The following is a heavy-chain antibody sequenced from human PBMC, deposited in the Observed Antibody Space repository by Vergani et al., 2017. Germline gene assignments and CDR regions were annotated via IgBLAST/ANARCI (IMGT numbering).Heavy chain of an antibody. V-gene: IGHV3-43*01. J-gene: IGHJ6*04. CDR2: ISWDGGST. D-gene: IGHD3-10*01. Sequence: EVQLVESGGVVVQPGGSLRLSCAASGFTFDDYTMHWVRQAPGKGLEWVSLISWDGGSTYYADSVKGRFTISRDNSKNSLYLQMNSLRTEDTALYYCAKDIRDVLLWFGAPGMDVWGKGTTVTVAS. CDR3: AKDIRDVLLWFGAPGMDV. CDR1: GFTFDDYT.